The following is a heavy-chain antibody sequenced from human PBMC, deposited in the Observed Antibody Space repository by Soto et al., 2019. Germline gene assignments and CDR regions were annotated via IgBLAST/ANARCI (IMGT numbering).Heavy chain of an antibody. CDR1: GGTFSSYA. CDR2: IIPIFGTA. Sequence: GASVKVSCKASGGTFSSYAICWVRQAPGQGLEWMGGIIPIFGTANYAQKFQGRVTITADESTSTAYMELSSLRSEDTAVYYCARELRITMIVRAHAFDIWGQGTMVTVSS. J-gene: IGHJ3*02. CDR3: ARELRITMIVRAHAFDI. D-gene: IGHD3-22*01. V-gene: IGHV1-69*13.